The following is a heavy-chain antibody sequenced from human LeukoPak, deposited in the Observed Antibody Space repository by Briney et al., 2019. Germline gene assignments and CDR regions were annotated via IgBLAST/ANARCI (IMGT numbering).Heavy chain of an antibody. CDR3: AVSPYCSSTSCDTTDAFDI. J-gene: IGHJ3*02. V-gene: IGHV1-2*02. D-gene: IGHD2-2*02. CDR2: INPNSGGT. Sequence: ASVKVSCKASGYTFTGYYMHWVRQAPGQGLEWMGWINPNSGGTNYAQEFQGRVTMTRDTSISTAYMGLSRLRSDDTAVYYCAVSPYCSSTSCDTTDAFDIWGQGTMVTVSS. CDR1: GYTFTGYY.